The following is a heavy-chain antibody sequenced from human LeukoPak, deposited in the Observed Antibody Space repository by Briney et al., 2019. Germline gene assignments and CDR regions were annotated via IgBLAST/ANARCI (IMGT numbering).Heavy chain of an antibody. CDR3: VKDYQAGNSPAFGEY. CDR1: GFTFSSHA. Sequence: GGSLRLSCAASGFTFSSHAMSWVRRAPGKGLEWVSGLIENGATTYYADSVKGRFTISRDNSRNTMYLQMNSLRVEDTAVYYCVKDYQAGNSPAFGEYWGQGTLVTISS. V-gene: IGHV3-23*01. J-gene: IGHJ4*02. CDR2: LIENGATT. D-gene: IGHD5-12*01.